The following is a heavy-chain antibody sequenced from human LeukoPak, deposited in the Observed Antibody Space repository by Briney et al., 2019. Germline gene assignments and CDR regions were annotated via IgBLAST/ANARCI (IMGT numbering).Heavy chain of an antibody. CDR3: ASQPGYYNTTGYMPTLND. D-gene: IGHD2/OR15-2a*01. V-gene: IGHV5-51*01. CDR2: IYPGASET. Sequence: GESLKISCVGSGCNFLHYWIAWVRPRPGKGLEWMGIIYPGASETTYSPSFRGQVTISVDTSISTAYLQWRSLRASDTAMYYCASQPGYYNTTGYMPTLNDWGQGTLVTVSS. CDR1: GCNFLHYW. J-gene: IGHJ4*02.